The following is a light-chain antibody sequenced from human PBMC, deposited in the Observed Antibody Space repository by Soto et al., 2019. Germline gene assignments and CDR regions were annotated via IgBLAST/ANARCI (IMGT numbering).Light chain of an antibody. J-gene: IGLJ3*02. CDR3: QSYDSSLLGV. Sequence: QSVLTQPPSVSGAPGQRVTISCTGSSSNIGAGYDVHWYQQLPGTAPKLIIYGNSNRPSGVPDRFSGSKSGTSASLAITGLQAEDEADYYCQSYDSSLLGVFGGGTKLTVL. CDR2: GNS. CDR1: SSNIGAGYD. V-gene: IGLV1-40*01.